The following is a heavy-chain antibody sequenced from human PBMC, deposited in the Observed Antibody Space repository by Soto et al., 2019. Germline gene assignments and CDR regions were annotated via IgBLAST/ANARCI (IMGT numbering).Heavy chain of an antibody. CDR1: GFTVSTNY. CDR2: IYSGGST. V-gene: IGHV3-66*01. CDR3: ARGEPHHYFHY. D-gene: IGHD3-16*01. J-gene: IGHJ4*02. Sequence: EVQLVESGGGLVQPGGSLSLSCAASGFTVSTNYMNWVRQAPGKGLEWVSVIYSGGSTYYADSVKGRFTISRDDSKSTLVLQMNSLRGEDTAVYYCARGEPHHYFHYWGQGTLGTGSS.